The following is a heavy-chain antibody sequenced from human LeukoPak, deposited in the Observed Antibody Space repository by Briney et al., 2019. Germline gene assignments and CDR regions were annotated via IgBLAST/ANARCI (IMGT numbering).Heavy chain of an antibody. CDR2: ISWDGGST. V-gene: IGHV3-43D*03. D-gene: IGHD5-24*01. J-gene: IGHJ3*02. CDR1: GFTFDDYA. CDR3: AKDRRRWLQFEGAFDI. Sequence: GGSLRLSCAASGFTFDDYAMHWVRQAPGKGLEWVSLISWDGGSTYYADSVKGRFTISRDNSKNSLYLQMNSLRAEDTALYYCAKDRRRWLQFEGAFDIWGQGTMVTVSS.